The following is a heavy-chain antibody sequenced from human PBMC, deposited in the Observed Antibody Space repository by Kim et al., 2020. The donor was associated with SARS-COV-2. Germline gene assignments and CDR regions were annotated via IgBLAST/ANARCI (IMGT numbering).Heavy chain of an antibody. CDR2: IWYDGSNK. CDR1: GFTFSSYG. Sequence: GGSLRLSCAASGFTFSSYGMHWVRQAPGKGLEWVAVIWYDGSNKYYADSVKGRFTISRDNSKNTLYLQMNSLRAEDTAVYYCAREGRIGYCSSTSCYVGYYYYGMDVWGQGTTVTVSS. D-gene: IGHD2-2*01. V-gene: IGHV3-33*01. CDR3: AREGRIGYCSSTSCYVGYYYYGMDV. J-gene: IGHJ6*02.